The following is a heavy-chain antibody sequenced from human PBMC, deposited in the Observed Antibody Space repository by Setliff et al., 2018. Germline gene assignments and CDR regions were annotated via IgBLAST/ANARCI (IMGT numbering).Heavy chain of an antibody. J-gene: IGHJ4*02. CDR1: GYIFTNYG. D-gene: IGHD3-9*01. V-gene: IGHV1-18*01. Sequence: ASVKVSCKASGYIFTNYGVSWVRQAPGQGLEWMGWISGYNGNTNYTQKVQGRVTMTTDTSTSTAYMELRSLRSGDTAVYYCARHGDASFYYDILTGYSPPYYFDYWGQGTLVTVSS. CDR2: ISGYNGNT. CDR3: ARHGDASFYYDILTGYSPPYYFDY.